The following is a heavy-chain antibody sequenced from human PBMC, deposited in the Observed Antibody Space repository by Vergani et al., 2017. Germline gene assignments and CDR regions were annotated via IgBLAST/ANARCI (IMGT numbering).Heavy chain of an antibody. D-gene: IGHD4-23*01. J-gene: IGHJ4*02. CDR2: ISSSSSTI. Sequence: VQLVESGGGVVQPGGSLRLSCAASGFTFSSYSMNWVRQAPGKGLEWVSYISSSSSTIYYADSVKGRFTISRDNAKNSLYLQMNSLRAEDTAVYYCARPYYYGGKGYWGQGTLVTVSS. CDR1: GFTFSSYS. CDR3: ARPYYYGGKGY. V-gene: IGHV3-48*01.